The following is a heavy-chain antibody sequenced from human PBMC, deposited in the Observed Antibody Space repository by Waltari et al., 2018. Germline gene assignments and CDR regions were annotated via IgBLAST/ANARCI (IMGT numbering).Heavy chain of an antibody. CDR3: ATSITILGVVIS. Sequence: QLQLQQWGAGLLKPSETLSLLCAIYGGSFCGYYWSWIRQHPGQGLEWSGEINHSGSTNYYPPLKNRVTTTVDTSKNKFSLKLSSVTAADTAVYYCATSITILGVVISWGQGTLVTVSS. D-gene: IGHD3-3*01. J-gene: IGHJ5*02. CDR2: INHSGST. CDR1: GGSFCGYY. V-gene: IGHV4-34*01.